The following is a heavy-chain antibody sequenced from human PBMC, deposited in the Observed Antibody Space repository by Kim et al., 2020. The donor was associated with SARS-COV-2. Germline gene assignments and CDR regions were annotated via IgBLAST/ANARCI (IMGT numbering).Heavy chain of an antibody. D-gene: IGHD3-10*01. CDR2: T. V-gene: IGHV4-59*01. J-gene: IGHJ4*02. Sequence: TNYTPSLKSRVTISVDTSKNQFSLELGSVSAEDAAVYYCERDGGSLHFDYWGQGTLVTVSS. CDR3: ERDGGSLHFDY.